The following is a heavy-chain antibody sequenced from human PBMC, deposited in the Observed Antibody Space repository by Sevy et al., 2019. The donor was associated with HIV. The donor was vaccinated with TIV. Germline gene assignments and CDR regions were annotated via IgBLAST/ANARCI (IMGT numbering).Heavy chain of an antibody. D-gene: IGHD2-2*01. Sequence: SETLSLTCAVYGGSFSGYYRNWIRQTPGKGLEWIGEINHSGSTNYNPSLKSRVTISVDTSKNQFSLRLNSVTAADTAVYYCARAPPVVVVPGAPSWFDPWGQGTLVTVSS. V-gene: IGHV4-34*01. CDR2: INHSGST. CDR1: GGSFSGYY. CDR3: ARAPPVVVVPGAPSWFDP. J-gene: IGHJ5*02.